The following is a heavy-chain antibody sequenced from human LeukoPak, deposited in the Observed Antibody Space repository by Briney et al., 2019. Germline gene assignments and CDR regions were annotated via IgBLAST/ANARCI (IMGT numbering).Heavy chain of an antibody. D-gene: IGHD6-6*01. V-gene: IGHV3-23*01. CDR3: RKWVLGSRSSSSLRDDAFDI. Sequence: PGGSLRLSCAASGFTFSSYAMSWVRQAPGKGLEWVSAISGSGGSTYYADSVKGRFTISRDNSKNTLYLQMNSLRAEDTAVYYCRKWVLGSRSSSSLRDDAFDIWGQGTMVAVSS. CDR1: GFTFSSYA. CDR2: ISGSGGST. J-gene: IGHJ3*02.